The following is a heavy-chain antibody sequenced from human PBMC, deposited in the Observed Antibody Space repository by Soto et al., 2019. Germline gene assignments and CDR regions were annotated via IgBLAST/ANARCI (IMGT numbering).Heavy chain of an antibody. CDR2: IIPIFGTA. CDR3: AREGSHGTRYYYYGMDV. D-gene: IGHD3-16*01. J-gene: IGHJ6*02. V-gene: IGHV1-69*13. Sequence: SVKVSCKASGGTFSSYAISWVRQAPGQGLEWMGGIIPIFGTANYAQKFQGRVTITADESTSTAYMELSSLRSEDTAVYYCAREGSHGTRYYYYGMDVWGQGTTVTVSS. CDR1: GGTFSSYA.